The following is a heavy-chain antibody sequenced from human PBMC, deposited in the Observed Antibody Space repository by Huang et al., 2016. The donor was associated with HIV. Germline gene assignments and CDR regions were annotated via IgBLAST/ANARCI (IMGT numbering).Heavy chain of an antibody. CDR3: TRGPYTAYPPLGY. CDR2: MNPKSANT. Sequence: VRQATGQGLEWMGWMNPKSANTGYAQKFQGRVTMTRNTSINTAYMELNSLNSDDTDVYYCTRGPYTAYPPLGYWGQGTLVTVSS. J-gene: IGHJ4*02. D-gene: IGHD3-16*01. V-gene: IGHV1-8*01.